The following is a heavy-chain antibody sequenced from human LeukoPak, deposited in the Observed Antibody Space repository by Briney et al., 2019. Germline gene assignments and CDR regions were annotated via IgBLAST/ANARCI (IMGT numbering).Heavy chain of an antibody. Sequence: SVKVSCKASGGTFSSYAISWVRQAPGQGLEWMGGIIPIFGTANYAQKFQGRVTITADESTSTAYMELSSLRSEDTAVYYCARVREDCSSTSCRGSDYWYFDLWGRGTLVTVSS. D-gene: IGHD2-2*01. CDR2: IIPIFGTA. CDR3: ARVREDCSSTSCRGSDYWYFDL. V-gene: IGHV1-69*13. J-gene: IGHJ2*01. CDR1: GGTFSSYA.